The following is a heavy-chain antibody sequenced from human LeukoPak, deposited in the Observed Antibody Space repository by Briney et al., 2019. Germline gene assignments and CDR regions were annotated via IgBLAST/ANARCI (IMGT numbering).Heavy chain of an antibody. Sequence: KPSETLSLTCTLSGGAINDYYWSWIRQSPGKGLEWIGYIYYQGTTKYNPSLISRVTISVDTATSHFSLKMSSVTAADTAVYYCVSWRSGYFDYWGRGILVTVSS. D-gene: IGHD3-3*01. CDR3: VSWRSGYFDY. CDR2: IYYQGTT. CDR1: GGAINDYY. V-gene: IGHV4-59*01. J-gene: IGHJ4*02.